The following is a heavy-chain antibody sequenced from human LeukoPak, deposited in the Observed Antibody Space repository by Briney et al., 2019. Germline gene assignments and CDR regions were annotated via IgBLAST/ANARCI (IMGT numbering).Heavy chain of an antibody. CDR1: GFTFSSYA. Sequence: PGGSLRLSCAAAGFTFSSYAMSWVRQAPGKGLEWVSVISGSGGSTYYADSVKGRFTISRDNSKNTLYLRMNSLRAEDTAVYYCAKGRSYGSGSYLPFDYWGQGTLVTVSS. CDR3: AKGRSYGSGSYLPFDY. D-gene: IGHD3-10*01. J-gene: IGHJ4*02. CDR2: ISGSGGST. V-gene: IGHV3-23*01.